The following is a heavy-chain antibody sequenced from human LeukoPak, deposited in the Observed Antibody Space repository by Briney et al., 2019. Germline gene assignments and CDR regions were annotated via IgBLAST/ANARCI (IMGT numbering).Heavy chain of an antibody. J-gene: IGHJ3*02. D-gene: IGHD3-22*01. V-gene: IGHV3-9*01. CDR3: AKGSSGYFLGI. CDR2: ISWNSGSI. Sequence: GRSLRLSCAASGFTFDDYAMHWVRQAPGKGLEWVSGISWNSGSIGYADSVKGRFTISRDNAKNSLYLQMNSLRAEDTALYYCAKGSSGYFLGIWGQGTMVTVSS. CDR1: GFTFDDYA.